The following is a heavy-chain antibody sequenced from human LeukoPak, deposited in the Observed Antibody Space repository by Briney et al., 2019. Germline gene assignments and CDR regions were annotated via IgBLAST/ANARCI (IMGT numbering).Heavy chain of an antibody. J-gene: IGHJ4*02. CDR2: IKQDGSEK. V-gene: IGHV3-7*01. Sequence: GGSLRLSCAASGFTFSSYWMSWVRQAPGKGLEWVANIKQDGSEKYYVDSVKGRFTISRDNAKNSLYLQMNSLRAEDTAVYYCARGRFITMVRGVIISLYYFDQWGQGTLVTVSS. CDR3: ARGRFITMVRGVIISLYYFDQ. CDR1: GFTFSSYW. D-gene: IGHD3-10*01.